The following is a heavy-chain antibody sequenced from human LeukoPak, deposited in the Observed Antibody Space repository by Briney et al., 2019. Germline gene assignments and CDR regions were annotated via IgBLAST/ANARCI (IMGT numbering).Heavy chain of an antibody. CDR3: VKSRESSIWYSLGDY. Sequence: GGSLRLSCTASGYIFSNFGISWVRQAPGKGLEWVSTITSSGGNTYYAETVKGRFTISRDNSKNTMSLQMSSLRVEDTAIYYCVKSRESSIWYSLGDYWGQGTLVTVSS. CDR1: GYIFSNFG. V-gene: IGHV3-23*01. D-gene: IGHD6-13*01. CDR2: ITSSGGNT. J-gene: IGHJ4*02.